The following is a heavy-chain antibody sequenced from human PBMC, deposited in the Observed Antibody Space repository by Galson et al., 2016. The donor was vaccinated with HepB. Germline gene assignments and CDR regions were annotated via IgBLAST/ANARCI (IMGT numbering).Heavy chain of an antibody. J-gene: IGHJ4*02. CDR1: GFTFGSFT. CDR3: AKAGTVAAAEY. CDR2: ISSTSKYI. Sequence: SLRLSCAASGFTFGSFTMTWVRQAPGKGLEWVSTISSTSKYINYADSVKGRFTVSRDNAKSSVSLQMNSLQAEDTAVYYCAKAGTVAAAEYWGQGTLVTVSS. V-gene: IGHV3-21*01. D-gene: IGHD6-19*01.